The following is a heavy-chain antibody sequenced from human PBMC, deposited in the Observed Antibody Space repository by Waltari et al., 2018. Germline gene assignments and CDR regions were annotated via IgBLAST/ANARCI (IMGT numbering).Heavy chain of an antibody. J-gene: IGHJ4*02. CDR2: IYYSGST. CDR3: ATSLYYYGSGSYFDY. D-gene: IGHD3-10*01. CDR1: Y. V-gene: IGHV4-39*01. Sequence: YWGWIRQPPGKGLEWIGDIYYSGSTYYNPSLKSRVTISVDTSKNQFSLKLRSVTAADTAVYYCATSLYYYGSGSYFDYWCQGPLVTVSS.